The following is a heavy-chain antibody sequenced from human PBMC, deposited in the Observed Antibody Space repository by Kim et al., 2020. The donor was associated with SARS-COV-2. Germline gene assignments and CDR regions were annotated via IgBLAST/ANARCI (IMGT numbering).Heavy chain of an antibody. V-gene: IGHV1-46*01. J-gene: IGHJ4*02. D-gene: IGHD3-16*02. Sequence: AQKFQGRVTMTRDPSTSTVYMELSSLRSEDTAVYYCARGVWGSYRSGGDWGQGTLVTVSS. CDR3: ARGVWGSYRSGGD.